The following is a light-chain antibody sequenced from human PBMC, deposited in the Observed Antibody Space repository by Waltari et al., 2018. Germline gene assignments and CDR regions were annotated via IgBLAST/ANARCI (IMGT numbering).Light chain of an antibody. CDR1: QSVSNS. CDR2: GAS. V-gene: IGKV3-15*01. Sequence: DILMTQSPATLSVSPGERATLSCRASQSVSNSLAWYQQKPGQAPRLLTYGASTRATGIPARFSGSGSGTEFTLTISSLQSEDFAVYYCQQYYNWRMYTFGQGTKLEMK. CDR3: QQYYNWRMYT. J-gene: IGKJ2*01.